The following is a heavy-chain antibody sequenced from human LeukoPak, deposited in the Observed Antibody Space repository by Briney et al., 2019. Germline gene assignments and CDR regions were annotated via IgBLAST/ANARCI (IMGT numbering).Heavy chain of an antibody. CDR2: ISSSGSTI. Sequence: GGSLRLSCAASGFTFSDYYMSWIRQAPGKGLEWVSYISSSGSTIYYADPVKGRFTISRDNAKNSLYLQMNSLRAEDTAVYYCARDFVDYSSSSDYWGQGTLVTVSS. CDR1: GFTFSDYY. J-gene: IGHJ4*02. V-gene: IGHV3-11*01. CDR3: ARDFVDYSSSSDY. D-gene: IGHD6-6*01.